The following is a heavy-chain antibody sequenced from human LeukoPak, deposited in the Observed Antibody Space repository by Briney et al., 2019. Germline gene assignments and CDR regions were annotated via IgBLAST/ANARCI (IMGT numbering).Heavy chain of an antibody. J-gene: IGHJ4*02. CDR1: GYTFTGYY. D-gene: IGHD3-10*01. V-gene: IGHV1-2*02. Sequence: ASVKVSCKASGYTFTGYYIHWVRQAPGQGLEWMGWINPKNGGTNLAQKFQGRVTLTTDTSTSTAYMELRSLRSDDTAVYYCARDIEVTMVRGAGGYWGQGTLVTVSS. CDR3: ARDIEVTMVRGAGGY. CDR2: INPKNGGT.